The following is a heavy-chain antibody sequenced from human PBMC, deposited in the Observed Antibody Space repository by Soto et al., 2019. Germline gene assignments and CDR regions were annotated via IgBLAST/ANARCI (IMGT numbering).Heavy chain of an antibody. CDR1: GGTFSSYA. V-gene: IGHV1-69*13. CDR3: ARGQPMVRGVGDPTQGWLDP. J-gene: IGHJ5*02. D-gene: IGHD3-10*01. Sequence: SVKVSCKASGGTFSSYAISWVRQAPGQGLEWMGGIIPIFGTANYAQKFQGRATITADESTSTAYMELSSLRSEDTAVYYCARGQPMVRGVGDPTQGWLDPWGQGTLVTVSS. CDR2: IIPIFGTA.